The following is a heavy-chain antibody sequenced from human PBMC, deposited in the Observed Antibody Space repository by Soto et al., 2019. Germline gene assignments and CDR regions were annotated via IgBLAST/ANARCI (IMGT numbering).Heavy chain of an antibody. D-gene: IGHD2-2*01. Sequence: QVQLQESGPGLVKLSQTLSLTCTVSGASISSGGYYWSWIRQHPGKGLEWIGYMYYSGTTYYNPSLKSRVTMPLDTSKNQFSLKLSSVTAADTAVYYCAILGYCSNTDCGPVGPWGQGILATVSS. V-gene: IGHV4-31*03. CDR2: MYYSGTT. CDR1: GASISSGGYY. CDR3: AILGYCSNTDCGPVGP. J-gene: IGHJ5*02.